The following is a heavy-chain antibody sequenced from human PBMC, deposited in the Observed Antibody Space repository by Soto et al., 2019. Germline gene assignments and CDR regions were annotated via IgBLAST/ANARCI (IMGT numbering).Heavy chain of an antibody. D-gene: IGHD2-15*01. V-gene: IGHV3-48*02. CDR3: ARDALGYCSGGSCLDAFDI. J-gene: IGHJ3*02. CDR1: GFTFSSYS. Sequence: GGSLRLSCAASGFTFSSYSMNWVRQAPGKGLEWVSYISSSSSTIYYADSVKGRFTISRDNAKNSLYLQMNSLRDEDTAVYYCARDALGYCSGGSCLDAFDIWGQGTMVTVSS. CDR2: ISSSSSTI.